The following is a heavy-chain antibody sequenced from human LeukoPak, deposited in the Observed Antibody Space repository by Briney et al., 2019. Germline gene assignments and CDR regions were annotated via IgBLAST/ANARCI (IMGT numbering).Heavy chain of an antibody. D-gene: IGHD6-6*01. J-gene: IGHJ5*02. CDR3: ARGRVVRWFDP. CDR2: INHSGST. V-gene: IGHV4-34*01. CDR1: GGSFSGYY. Sequence: SETLSLTCAVYGGSFSGYYWSWIRQPPGKGLEWIGEINHSGSTNYNPSLKSRVTISVDTSKNQFSLKLSSVTAADTAVYYCARGRVVRWFDPWGQGTLVTVSS.